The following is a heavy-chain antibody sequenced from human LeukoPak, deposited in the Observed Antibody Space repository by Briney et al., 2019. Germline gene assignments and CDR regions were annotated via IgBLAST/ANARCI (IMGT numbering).Heavy chain of an antibody. J-gene: IGHJ5*02. D-gene: IGHD6-13*01. CDR3: ARYSSSWYSNWFDP. CDR2: INHSGST. V-gene: IGHV4-34*01. Sequence: PSETLSLTCAVYGGSFSGCYWSWIRQPPGKGLEWIGEINHSGSTNYNPSLKSRVTISVDKSKNQFSLKLSSVTAADTAVYYCARYSSSWYSNWFDPWGQGTLVTVSS. CDR1: GGSFSGCY.